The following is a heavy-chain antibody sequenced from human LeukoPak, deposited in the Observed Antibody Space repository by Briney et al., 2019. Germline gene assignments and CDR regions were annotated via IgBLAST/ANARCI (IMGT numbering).Heavy chain of an antibody. Sequence: SETLSLTCTVSGGSISSSSDYWGWIRQPPGKGLEWIGTIHYSGSTYYNPSLKSRVTISVDTSKNQFSLKLSSVTAADTAVYYCARHPSGSSFDYWGQGTLVTVSS. V-gene: IGHV4-39*01. D-gene: IGHD1-26*01. J-gene: IGHJ4*02. CDR1: GGSISSSSDY. CDR2: IHYSGST. CDR3: ARHPSGSSFDY.